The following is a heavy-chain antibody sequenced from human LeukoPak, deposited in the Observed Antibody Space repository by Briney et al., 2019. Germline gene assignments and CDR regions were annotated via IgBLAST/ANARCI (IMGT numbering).Heavy chain of an antibody. Sequence: SETLSLTCTVSGDSIIGYYWSWIRQPPGEGLEWIGYIHYSGSTNYNPSLKSRVTISVDTSRSHFSLKLSSATAADTAVYYCARGERLGPDFWGQGTLVTVSS. V-gene: IGHV4-59*01. J-gene: IGHJ4*02. D-gene: IGHD1-1*01. CDR3: ARGERLGPDF. CDR2: IHYSGST. CDR1: GDSIIGYY.